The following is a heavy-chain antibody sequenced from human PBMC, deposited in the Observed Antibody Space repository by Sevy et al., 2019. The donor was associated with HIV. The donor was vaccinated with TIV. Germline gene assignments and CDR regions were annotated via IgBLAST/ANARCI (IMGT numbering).Heavy chain of an antibody. CDR3: AERTHDLFYYGMDV. CDR1: GDSVSSIRTS. CDR2: TYSRSKWYN. V-gene: IGHV6-1*01. J-gene: IGHJ6*02. Sequence: KQSQTLSLTCAISGDSVSSIRTSWIWIRQSPSRGLEWLGRTYSRSKWYNAYATSVKSRITINADTSKNQVSLQLNSVTPEHTAVYYCAERTHDLFYYGMDVWGQGTMVNVSS.